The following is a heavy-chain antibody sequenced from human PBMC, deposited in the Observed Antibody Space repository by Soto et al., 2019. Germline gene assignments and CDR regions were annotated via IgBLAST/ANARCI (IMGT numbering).Heavy chain of an antibody. D-gene: IGHD3-3*01. CDR1: GFSLSNARMG. CDR3: ARIPPYSDFWSGSNWFDP. J-gene: IGHJ5*02. Sequence: SGPTLVNPTETLTLTCTFSGFSLSNARMGVSWIRQPPGKALEWLAHIFSNDEKSYSTSLKSRLTISKDTSKSQVVLTMTNMDPVDTATYYCARIPPYSDFWSGSNWFDPWGQGTLVTVSS. V-gene: IGHV2-26*01. CDR2: IFSNDEK.